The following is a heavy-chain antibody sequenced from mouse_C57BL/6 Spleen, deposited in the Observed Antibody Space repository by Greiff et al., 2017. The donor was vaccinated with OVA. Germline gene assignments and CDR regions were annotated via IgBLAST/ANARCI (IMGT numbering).Heavy chain of an antibody. Sequence: EVNLVESGGGLVKPGGSLKLSCAASGFTFSSYAMSWVRQTPEKRLEWVATISDGGSYTYYPDNVKGRFTISRDNAKNNLYLQMSHLKSEDTAMYYCARDLAYYSKSWFAYWGQGTLVTVSA. D-gene: IGHD2-5*01. CDR3: ARDLAYYSKSWFAY. CDR2: ISDGGSYT. V-gene: IGHV5-4*01. J-gene: IGHJ3*01. CDR1: GFTFSSYA.